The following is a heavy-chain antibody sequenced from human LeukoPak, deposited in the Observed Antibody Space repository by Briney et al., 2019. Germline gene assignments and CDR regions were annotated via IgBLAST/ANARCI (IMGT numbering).Heavy chain of an antibody. D-gene: IGHD4-17*01. CDR1: GGSVSSSTYY. Sequence: SETLSLTCSVSGGSVSSSTYYWGWIRQPPGKGLEWIGSMYHGGSTYYNPSLKGRVTISVDTSKNQLSLKLSSLTAADSAVYYCARHNSGDFWGYWGQGTLVTVPS. CDR3: ARHNSGDFWGY. J-gene: IGHJ4*02. CDR2: MYHGGST. V-gene: IGHV4-39*01.